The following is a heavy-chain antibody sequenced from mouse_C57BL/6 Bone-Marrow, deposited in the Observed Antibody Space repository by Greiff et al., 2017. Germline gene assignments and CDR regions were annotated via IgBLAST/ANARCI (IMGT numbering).Heavy chain of an antibody. Sequence: QVQLQQSVAELARPGASVKLSCKASGYTFTSYGISWVKQRTGQGLEWIGEIYPRSGNTYYNEKFKGKATLTADKSSSTAYMELRSLTSEDSAVYFCARPYYYGSRYYAMDYWGQGTSVTVSS. CDR1: GYTFTSYG. V-gene: IGHV1-81*01. CDR3: ARPYYYGSRYYAMDY. J-gene: IGHJ4*01. D-gene: IGHD1-1*01. CDR2: IYPRSGNT.